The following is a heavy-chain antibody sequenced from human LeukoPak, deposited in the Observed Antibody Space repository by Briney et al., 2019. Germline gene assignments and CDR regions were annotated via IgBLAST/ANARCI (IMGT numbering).Heavy chain of an antibody. V-gene: IGHV1-69*13. CDR3: ASGLRFLEWLLGDLDY. CDR2: IIPIFGTA. J-gene: IGHJ4*02. Sequence: SVKVSCKASGGTFSSYAISWVRQAPGQGLEWMGGIIPIFGTANYAQKFQGRVTITADESTSTAYMELSSLRSEDTAVYYCASGLRFLEWLLGDLDYWGQGTLVTVSS. CDR1: GGTFSSYA. D-gene: IGHD3-3*01.